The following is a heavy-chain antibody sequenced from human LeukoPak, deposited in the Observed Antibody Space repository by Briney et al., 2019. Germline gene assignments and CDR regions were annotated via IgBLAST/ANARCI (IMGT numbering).Heavy chain of an antibody. Sequence: GASVKVSCKESGYTFTSYYMHWVRQAPGQGLEWMGLINPSGGSTSYAQKFQGRVTMTRDTSTSTVYMELSRLRSEDTAVYYCARDGGIFPPGIDYWGQGTLVTVSS. D-gene: IGHD2-15*01. V-gene: IGHV1-46*01. CDR2: INPSGGST. J-gene: IGHJ4*02. CDR1: GYTFTSYY. CDR3: ARDGGIFPPGIDY.